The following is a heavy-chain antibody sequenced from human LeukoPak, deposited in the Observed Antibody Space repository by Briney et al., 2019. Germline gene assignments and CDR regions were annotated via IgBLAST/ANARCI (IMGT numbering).Heavy chain of an antibody. CDR2: ISSSGSTI. Sequence: GGSLRLSCAASGFTFSSYEMNWVRQAPGKGLEWVSYISSSGSTIYYADSVKGRFTISRDNAKNSLYLQMNSLRAEDTAVYYCARDRWFGSGRYYGMDVWGKGTTVTVPS. V-gene: IGHV3-48*03. D-gene: IGHD3-10*01. CDR1: GFTFSSYE. CDR3: ARDRWFGSGRYYGMDV. J-gene: IGHJ6*04.